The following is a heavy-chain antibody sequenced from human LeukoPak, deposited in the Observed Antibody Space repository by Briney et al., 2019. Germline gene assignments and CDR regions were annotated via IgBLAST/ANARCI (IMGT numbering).Heavy chain of an antibody. D-gene: IGHD4-23*01. CDR3: ARDRGYGGNSDLNY. CDR1: GGTFISYA. J-gene: IGHJ4*02. V-gene: IGHV1-69*13. Sequence: SVKVSCKASGGTFISYAISWVRQAPGQGLEWMGGIIPIFGTANYAQKFQGRVTITADESTSTAYMELSSLRSEDTAVYYCARDRGYGGNSDLNYWGQGTLVTVSS. CDR2: IIPIFGTA.